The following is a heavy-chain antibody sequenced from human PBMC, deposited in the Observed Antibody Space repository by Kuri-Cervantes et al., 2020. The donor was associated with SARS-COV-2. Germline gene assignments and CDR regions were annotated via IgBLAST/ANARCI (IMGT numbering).Heavy chain of an antibody. Sequence: ESLKISCAVSRYSISSGYYWGWIRQPPGKGLEWIGSIYHSGSTYYNPSLKSRVTISVDTSKNQFSLKLSSVTAADTAVYYCARRNLRFLAGGYYFDYWGQGTLVTVSS. V-gene: IGHV4-38-2*01. CDR1: RYSISSGYY. D-gene: IGHD3-3*01. CDR2: IYHSGST. J-gene: IGHJ4*02. CDR3: ARRNLRFLAGGYYFDY.